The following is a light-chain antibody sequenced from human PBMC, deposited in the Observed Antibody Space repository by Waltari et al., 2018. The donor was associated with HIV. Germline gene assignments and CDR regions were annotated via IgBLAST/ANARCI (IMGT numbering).Light chain of an antibody. J-gene: IGLJ2*01. CDR1: RRDVGGYTY. Sequence: QSALTQPASVSGSPGQSITISCTGTRRDVGGYTYVSWYQQHPGKAPKPMIYDVSNRPSGVSHPLSGSKSGNTASLTISGLQAEDEADYYCSSDTSSSTSVFGGGTKLTVL. CDR2: DVS. V-gene: IGLV2-14*01. CDR3: SSDTSSSTSV.